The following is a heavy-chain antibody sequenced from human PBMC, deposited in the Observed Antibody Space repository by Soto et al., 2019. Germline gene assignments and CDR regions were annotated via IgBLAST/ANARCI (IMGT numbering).Heavy chain of an antibody. CDR2: MNPNSGNA. D-gene: IGHD3-9*01. Sequence: QVQLVRSGAEVKKPGASVKVSCKTSGYTFTSYDINWVRQATGQGLEWMGWMNPNSGNAGYAQKFEGRVTMTRDTSINTAYMELSSLRSEDTAVYYCARGRTYYDILTAFYTSDYWGQGTLVTVSS. V-gene: IGHV1-8*01. CDR1: GYTFTSYD. J-gene: IGHJ4*02. CDR3: ARGRTYYDILTAFYTSDY.